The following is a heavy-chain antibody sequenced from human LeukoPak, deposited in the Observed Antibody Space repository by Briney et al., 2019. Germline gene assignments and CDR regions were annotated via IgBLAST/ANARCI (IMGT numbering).Heavy chain of an antibody. CDR3: ARDEGDGSYFDN. CDR1: GGSFSTYY. Sequence: SETLPLTCTVSGGSFSTYYWSWIRQPPGKGLEWIGYIYYSGSTNYNPSLKSRVTISVDTSKNQFSLKLSSVTAADTAVYYCARDEGDGSYFDNWGQGTLVTVSS. V-gene: IGHV4-59*01. J-gene: IGHJ4*02. D-gene: IGHD2-15*01. CDR2: IYYSGST.